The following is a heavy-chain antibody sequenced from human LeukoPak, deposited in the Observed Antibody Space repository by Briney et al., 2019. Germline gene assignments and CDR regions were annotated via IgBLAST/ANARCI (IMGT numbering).Heavy chain of an antibody. D-gene: IGHD5/OR15-5a*01. CDR1: GFTFSSSA. CDR3: AKSPLVYYFDY. Sequence: PGGSLRLSCAASGFTFSSSAMSWVRQAPGKGLEWVSVISGSGGSTYYADSVKGRFTVSRDNSKNTLYLQMNSLRAEDTAVYYCAKSPLVYYFDYWGQGTLVTVSS. J-gene: IGHJ4*02. CDR2: ISGSGGST. V-gene: IGHV3-23*01.